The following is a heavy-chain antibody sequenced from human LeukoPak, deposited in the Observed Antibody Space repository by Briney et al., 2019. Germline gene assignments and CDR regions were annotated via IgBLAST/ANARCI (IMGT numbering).Heavy chain of an antibody. CDR2: ISAYNGNT. D-gene: IGHD3-16*01. Sequence: GASVKVSCKASGYTFTSYDISWVRQAPGQGLECMGWISAYNGNTNYAQKLQGRVTMTTDTSTSTAYMELRSLRSDDTAVYYCVRDDGYTDAFDIWGQGTMVTVSS. CDR3: VRDDGYTDAFDI. V-gene: IGHV1-18*01. CDR1: GYTFTSYD. J-gene: IGHJ3*02.